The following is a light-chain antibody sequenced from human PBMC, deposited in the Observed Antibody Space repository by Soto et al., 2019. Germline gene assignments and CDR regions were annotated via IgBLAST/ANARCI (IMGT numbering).Light chain of an antibody. CDR1: SSDVGGYNY. Sequence: QSALPQPASVSGSPGQSITISCTGTSSDVGGYNYVSWYQQHPGKAPKLMIYDVSNRPSGVSNRFSGSKSGNTASLTISGLQAEDEADYYCSSYTSSSTQHVVFGGGTKLTVL. CDR2: DVS. J-gene: IGLJ2*01. V-gene: IGLV2-14*01. CDR3: SSYTSSSTQHVV.